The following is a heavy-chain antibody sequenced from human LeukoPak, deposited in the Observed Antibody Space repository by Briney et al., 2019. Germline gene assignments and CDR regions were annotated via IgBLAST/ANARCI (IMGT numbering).Heavy chain of an antibody. CDR1: RFTFSSYN. CDR3: ARENDGDYYFDY. D-gene: IGHD4-17*01. CDR2: ISGSSSNI. Sequence: GGSLRLSCAASRFTFSSYNMNWVRQAPGKGLEWVSSISGSSSNIYYADSVKGRFTISRDNAKNSLYLQMNSLRVEDTAVYSCARENDGDYYFDYWGQGTLVTVSS. J-gene: IGHJ4*02. V-gene: IGHV3-21*01.